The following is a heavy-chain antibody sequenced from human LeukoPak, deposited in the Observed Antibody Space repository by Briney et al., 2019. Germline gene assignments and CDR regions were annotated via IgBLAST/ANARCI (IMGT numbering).Heavy chain of an antibody. J-gene: IGHJ4*02. V-gene: IGHV1-58*01. CDR3: AAEFSYDSSGYYLFDY. Sequence: GASVKVSCKASGFTFTSSAVQWVRQARGQRLEWIGWIVVGSGNTNYAQKFQERVTITRDMSTSTAYMELSSLRFEDTAVYYCAAEFSYDSSGYYLFDYWGQGTLVTVSS. CDR2: IVVGSGNT. D-gene: IGHD3-22*01. CDR1: GFTFTSSA.